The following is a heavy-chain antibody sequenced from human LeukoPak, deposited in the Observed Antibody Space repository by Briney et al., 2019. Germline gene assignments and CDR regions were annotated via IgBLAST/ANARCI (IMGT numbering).Heavy chain of an antibody. CDR3: ALTTVTTNNVELDY. CDR1: GISLSTSGMR. V-gene: IGHV2-70*04. J-gene: IGHJ4*02. Sequence: SGPALVKPTETLTLTCTFSGISLSTSGMRVSWIRQPPGKALEWLARIDWDDHKFYSTSLKTRLTISKDTSKNQVVLTMTNMDPVDTATYYCALTTVTTNNVELDYWGQGTLVTVSS. CDR2: IDWDDHK. D-gene: IGHD4-17*01.